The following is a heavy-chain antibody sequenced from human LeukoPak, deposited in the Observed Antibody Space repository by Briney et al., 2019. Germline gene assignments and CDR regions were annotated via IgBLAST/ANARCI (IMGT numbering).Heavy chain of an antibody. CDR2: ISAYNGNT. J-gene: IGHJ5*02. CDR3: ARGPRFGELLWHWFDP. D-gene: IGHD3-10*01. CDR1: GYTFTNYG. V-gene: IGHV1-18*01. Sequence: ASVKVSCKASGYTFTNYGISWVRQAPGQGLEWMGWISAYNGNTNYAQKFQGRITMTTDTSTSTAYMELRSLRSDDTAVYYCARGPRFGELLWHWFDPWGQGTLVTVSS.